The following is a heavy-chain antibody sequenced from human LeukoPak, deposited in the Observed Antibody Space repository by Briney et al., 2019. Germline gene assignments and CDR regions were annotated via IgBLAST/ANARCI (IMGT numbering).Heavy chain of an antibody. CDR3: ARFPRRLRYFDWLPFDY. CDR1: GVSFSGYY. J-gene: IGHJ4*02. CDR2: INHSGST. D-gene: IGHD3-9*01. Sequence: SETLSLTCAVYGVSFSGYYWSWIRQPPGKGLGWVGEINHSGSTNYNPSLKSRVTISVATSKNQFSLKLSSVTAADTAVYYCARFPRRLRYFDWLPFDYWGQGTLVTVSS. V-gene: IGHV4-34*01.